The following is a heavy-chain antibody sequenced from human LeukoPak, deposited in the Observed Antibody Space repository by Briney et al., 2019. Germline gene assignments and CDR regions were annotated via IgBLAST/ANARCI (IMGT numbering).Heavy chain of an antibody. D-gene: IGHD2-15*01. J-gene: IGHJ4*02. Sequence: GAPLRLSCAASGFTFSSYSMCWVRQAPGKGPEWVSGIKESGDISDYADSVKGRFTISRDNSKDTLYLQMNSLRAEDTAKYYCAKYCSGATCSGYWGQGTLVTVSS. CDR3: AKYCSGATCSGY. CDR2: IKESGDIS. CDR1: GFTFSSYS. V-gene: IGHV3-23*01.